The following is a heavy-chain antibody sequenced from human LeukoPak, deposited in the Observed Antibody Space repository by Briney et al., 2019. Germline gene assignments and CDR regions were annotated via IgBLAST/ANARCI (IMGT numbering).Heavy chain of an antibody. V-gene: IGHV1-69*13. D-gene: IGHD5-24*01. Sequence: WASVKVSCKASGGTFSSYAISWVRLAPGQGLEWMGGIIPIFGTANYAQKFQGRVTITADESTSTAYMELSSLRSEDTAVYYCARSRDGYNKIKPYYFDYWGHGTLVTVSS. CDR1: GGTFSSYA. J-gene: IGHJ4*01. CDR2: IIPIFGTA. CDR3: ARSRDGYNKIKPYYFDY.